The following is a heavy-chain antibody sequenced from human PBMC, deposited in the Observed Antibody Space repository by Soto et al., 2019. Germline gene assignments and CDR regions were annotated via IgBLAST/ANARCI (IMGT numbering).Heavy chain of an antibody. CDR2: INPNRGDT. CDR3: ARAANVCSGGTCYSRYYYGMAV. D-gene: IGHD2-15*01. V-gene: IGHV1-2*02. J-gene: IGHJ6*02. Sequence: QVQLEQSGAEVKKPASSVKVSCKAAGYTFSGYYMHWVRLVPGQGLEWMGRINPNRGDTNYAQSYKRRVTKTRDTSISTAYMALSSLRADDTAVYYCARAANVCSGGTCYSRYYYGMAVWGQGNTVTVS. CDR1: GYTFSGYY.